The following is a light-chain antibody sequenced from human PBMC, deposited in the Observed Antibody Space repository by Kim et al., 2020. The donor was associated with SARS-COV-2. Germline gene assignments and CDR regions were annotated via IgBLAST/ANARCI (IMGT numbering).Light chain of an antibody. CDR1: QSVLYSSNNKNY. CDR2: WAS. V-gene: IGKV4-1*01. CDR3: QQYYSTPLT. Sequence: DIVMTQSPDSLAVSLGERATINCKSSQSVLYSSNNKNYLSWYQQKPGQPPKLVIYWASTRESGVPDRSSGSGSGTDFTLTISSLQAEDVAVYYCQQYYSTPLTFGGGTKVDIK. J-gene: IGKJ4*01.